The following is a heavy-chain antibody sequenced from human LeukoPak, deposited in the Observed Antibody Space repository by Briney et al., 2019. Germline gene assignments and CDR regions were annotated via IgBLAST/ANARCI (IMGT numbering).Heavy chain of an antibody. J-gene: IGHJ4*02. D-gene: IGHD6-6*01. Sequence: GGSLRLSCAAPGFTFSNYALNGSGQAPGKGLKWVSPISDSAGSTFYADSVKGRFTISRDNSKNTLYLQMNSLRAGDTAIYYCAKRIQYSSSSAYFDYWGQGTLVTVSS. CDR3: AKRIQYSSSSAYFDY. CDR1: GFTFSNYA. CDR2: ISDSAGST. V-gene: IGHV3-23*01.